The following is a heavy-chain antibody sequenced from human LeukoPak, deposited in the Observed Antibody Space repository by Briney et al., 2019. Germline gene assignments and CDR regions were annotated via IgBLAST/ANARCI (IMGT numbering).Heavy chain of an antibody. CDR2: INPSGGTT. D-gene: IGHD5-18*01. Sequence: GASVKVSCKASGYTFTSYHMHWVRQAPGQGLEWMGIINPSGGTTNYAQKFRGRVTMTRDMSTSTVYMELSSLRSEDTAVYYCADIDTAMVHFDYWGQGTLVTVSS. V-gene: IGHV1-46*01. CDR1: GYTFTSYH. J-gene: IGHJ4*02. CDR3: ADIDTAMVHFDY.